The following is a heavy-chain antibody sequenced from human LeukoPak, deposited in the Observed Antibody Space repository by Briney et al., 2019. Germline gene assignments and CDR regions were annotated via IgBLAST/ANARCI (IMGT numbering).Heavy chain of an antibody. CDR2: VNNSGSN. CDR1: GGSFSGYY. V-gene: IGHV4-34*01. J-gene: IGHJ5*02. D-gene: IGHD2-2*01. Sequence: PSETLSLTCAVYGGSFSGYYWSWIRQPPGNGLEWIGEVNNSGSNNFNPSLKSQVTISVDKFKNQFSLKLGSLTAAAPAVYYWRSAGECSSTSCNIWFDPWGQGTLVTVSS. CDR3: RSAGECSSTSCNIWFDP.